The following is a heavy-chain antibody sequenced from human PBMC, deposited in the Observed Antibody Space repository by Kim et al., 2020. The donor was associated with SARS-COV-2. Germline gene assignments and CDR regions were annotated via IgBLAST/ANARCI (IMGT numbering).Heavy chain of an antibody. V-gene: IGHV4-59*09. J-gene: IGHJ6*02. CDR3: ARGTSYYYGMDV. D-gene: IGHD1-1*01. Sequence: YTPSLKSRVTISVDTSKNQFSLKLSSVTAADTAVYYCARGTSYYYGMDVWGQGTTVTVSS.